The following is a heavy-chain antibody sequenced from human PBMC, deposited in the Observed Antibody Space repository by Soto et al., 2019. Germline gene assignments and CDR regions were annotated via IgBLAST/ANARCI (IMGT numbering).Heavy chain of an antibody. CDR3: ASPFYDSSGKSSFDI. D-gene: IGHD3-22*01. CDR2: IIPIFGTA. Sequence: GASVKVSCKASGGTFSSYAISWVRQAPGQGLEWMGGIIPIFGTANYAQKFQGRVTITADESTSTAYMELSSLRSEDTGVYYCASPFYDSSGKSSFDIWGQGTMVTVAS. J-gene: IGHJ3*02. V-gene: IGHV1-69*13. CDR1: GGTFSSYA.